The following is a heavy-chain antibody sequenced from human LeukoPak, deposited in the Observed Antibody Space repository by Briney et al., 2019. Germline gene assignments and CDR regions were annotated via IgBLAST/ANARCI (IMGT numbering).Heavy chain of an antibody. CDR3: ARFSSTWCGDY. J-gene: IGHJ4*02. Sequence: GGSLRLSCAASGFTFSGYWMHWVRQAPGKGLVWVSRINTDGSDTSYADSVKGRFTISRDNAKNTLYLQMDSLRAEDTAVYYCARFSSTWCGDYWGQGTLVTVSS. CDR2: INTDGSDT. CDR1: GFTFSGYW. D-gene: IGHD6-13*01. V-gene: IGHV3-74*01.